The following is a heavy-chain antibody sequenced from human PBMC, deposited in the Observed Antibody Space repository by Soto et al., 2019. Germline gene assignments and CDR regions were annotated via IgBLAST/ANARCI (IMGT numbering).Heavy chain of an antibody. CDR2: ISYDGSNK. D-gene: IGHD4-17*01. J-gene: IGHJ4*02. CDR3: ARAYGDYAFDY. V-gene: IGHV3-30-3*01. CDR1: GFTFSSYA. Sequence: QVQLVESGGGVVQPGRSLRLSCAASGFTFSSYAMHWVRQAPGKGLEWVAVISYDGSNKYYADSVKGRFTISRDNSKNTLYLQMNSLRAEDTAVYYCARAYGDYAFDYWGQGTLVTVSS.